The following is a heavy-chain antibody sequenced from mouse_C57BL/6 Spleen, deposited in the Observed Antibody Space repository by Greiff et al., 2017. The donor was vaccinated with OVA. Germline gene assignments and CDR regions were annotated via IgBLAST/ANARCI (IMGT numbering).Heavy chain of an antibody. CDR3: AREGDWEGFYAMDY. CDR1: GYTFTSYG. D-gene: IGHD4-1*01. CDR2: IYPRSGNT. Sequence: VKLKQSGAELARPGASVKLSCKASGYTFTSYGISWVKQRTGQGLEWIGEIYPRSGNTYYNEKFKGKATLTADKSSSTAYMELRSLTSEDSAVYFCAREGDWEGFYAMDYWGQGTSVTVSS. V-gene: IGHV1-81*01. J-gene: IGHJ4*01.